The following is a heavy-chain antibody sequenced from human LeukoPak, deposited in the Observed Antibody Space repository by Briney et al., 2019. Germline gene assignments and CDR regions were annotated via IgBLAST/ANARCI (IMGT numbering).Heavy chain of an antibody. CDR1: GFTFSSYG. Sequence: PGGSLRLSCAASGFTFSSYGMHWVRQAPGKGLEWVAVISYDGSNKYYADSVKGRFTISRDSSKNTLYLQMNSLRAEDTAVYYCAKIASPYDFWSGYYHYFDYWGQGTLVTVSS. J-gene: IGHJ4*02. V-gene: IGHV3-30*18. CDR3: AKIASPYDFWSGYYHYFDY. D-gene: IGHD3-3*01. CDR2: ISYDGSNK.